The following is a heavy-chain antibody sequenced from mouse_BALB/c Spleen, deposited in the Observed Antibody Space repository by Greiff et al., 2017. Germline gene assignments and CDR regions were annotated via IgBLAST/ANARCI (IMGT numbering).Heavy chain of an antibody. D-gene: IGHD2-14*01. CDR3: ARVGYNERALDY. CDR2: ISYSGST. CDR1: GDSITSGY. V-gene: IGHV3-8*02. Sequence: EVQLQESGPSLVKPSQTLSLTCSVTGDSITSGYWNWIRKFPGNKLEYMGYISYSGSTYYNPSLKSRISITRDTSKNQYYLQLNSVTTEDTATYYCARVGYNERALDYWGQGTTLTVSS. J-gene: IGHJ2*01.